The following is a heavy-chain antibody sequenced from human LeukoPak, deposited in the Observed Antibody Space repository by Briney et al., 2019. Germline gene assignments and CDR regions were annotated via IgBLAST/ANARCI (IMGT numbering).Heavy chain of an antibody. D-gene: IGHD2-8*01. CDR3: AKYGIVLPPGSHIPHWCDL. J-gene: IGHJ5*01. Sequence: PGGSLRLSCAASGFPYSNSGITWVRQAPGKGLEWVSTIVGRDGDTYYTDSVKGRFTISRDISKHTVYLQMNSLRGDDTAVYYCAKYGIVLPPGSHIPHWCDLWGQGSLVTVTS. V-gene: IGHV3-23*01. CDR2: IVGRDGDT. CDR1: GFPYSNSG.